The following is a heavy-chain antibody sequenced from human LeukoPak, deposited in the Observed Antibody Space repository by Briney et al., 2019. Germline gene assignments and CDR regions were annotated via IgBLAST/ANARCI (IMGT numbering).Heavy chain of an antibody. CDR2: IFRSGST. CDR1: GYSISSGYY. D-gene: IGHD2-15*01. CDR3: ARHAYCSGGSCPDF. Sequence: SETLSLTCTVSGYSISSGYYWGWIRQPPGKGLEWIGSIFRSGSTHYHPSLKSRVTISVDTSKNQFSLKLSSVTAADTAVYYCARHAYCSGGSCPDFWGQGTLVTVSS. V-gene: IGHV4-38-2*02. J-gene: IGHJ4*02.